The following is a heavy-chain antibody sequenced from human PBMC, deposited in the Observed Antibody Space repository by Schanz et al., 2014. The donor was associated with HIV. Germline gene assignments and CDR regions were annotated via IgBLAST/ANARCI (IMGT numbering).Heavy chain of an antibody. Sequence: VQLVESGGHLVQPGRSLRLSCATSGFPFAAYAMTWVRQAPGKGLEWVSAIDGVGDNTYYADSVKGRFTISRDNSKNTVYLRMSGLRAEDTAVYYCANQRYSGTYRPFDYWGRGTLVTVSS. J-gene: IGHJ4*02. D-gene: IGHD1-26*01. V-gene: IGHV3-23*04. CDR2: IDGVGDNT. CDR1: GFPFAAYA. CDR3: ANQRYSGTYRPFDY.